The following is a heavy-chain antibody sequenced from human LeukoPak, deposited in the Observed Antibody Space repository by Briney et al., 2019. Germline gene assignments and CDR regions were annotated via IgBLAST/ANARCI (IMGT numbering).Heavy chain of an antibody. J-gene: IGHJ5*02. CDR3: ARAKIIDCSGGSCYSGTAYNWFDP. D-gene: IGHD2-15*01. CDR1: GFTFSSYG. CDR2: IRYDGSNK. Sequence: GGSLRLSCAASGFTFSSYGMHWVRQAPGKGLEWVAFIRYDGSNKYYADSVKGRFTISRDNSKNTLYLQMNSLRAEDTAVYYCARAKIIDCSGGSCYSGTAYNWFDPWGQGTLVTVSS. V-gene: IGHV3-30*02.